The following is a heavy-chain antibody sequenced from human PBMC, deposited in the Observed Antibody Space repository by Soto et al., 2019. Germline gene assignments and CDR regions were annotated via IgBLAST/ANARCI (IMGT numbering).Heavy chain of an antibody. CDR3: SGVDSTRNWFYL. CDR1: GGSISSSDFY. CDR2: MYYSGTT. V-gene: IGHV4-39*01. J-gene: IGHJ5*02. Sequence: SETLSLTCTVSGGSISSSDFYWGWLRQTPGKGLEFIGSMYYSGTTYYNPSLKSRVTISVDTSKNQFTLKLISVTAADTAVYFCSGVDSTRNWFYLSSQGSLVTVSS. D-gene: IGHD6-13*01.